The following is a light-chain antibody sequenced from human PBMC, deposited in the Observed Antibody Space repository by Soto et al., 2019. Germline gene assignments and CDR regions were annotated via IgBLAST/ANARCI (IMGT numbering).Light chain of an antibody. J-gene: IGKJ4*01. CDR1: QSVSSY. CDR3: QQRSNWLT. V-gene: IGKV3-11*01. CDR2: DAS. Sequence: EIVLTQSPATLSLSPGERATLSCRASQSVSSYLAWYQQKPGQAPRLLIYDASSRATGIPARFSGIGSGTDFNLPISSLEPEDFAVYCCQQRSNWLTFGGGTKVEIK.